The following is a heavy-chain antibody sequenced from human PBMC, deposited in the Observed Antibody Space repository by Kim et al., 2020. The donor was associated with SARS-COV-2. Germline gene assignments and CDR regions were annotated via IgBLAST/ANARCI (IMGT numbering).Heavy chain of an antibody. D-gene: IGHD2-2*01. CDR2: IYTSGST. J-gene: IGHJ3*02. V-gene: IGHV4-4*07. Sequence: SETLSLTCTVSGGSISSYYWSWIRQPAGKGLEWIGRIYTSGSTNYNPSLKSRVTMSVDTSKNQFSLKLSSVTAPDTAVYYCARARVVPAADAFDIWGQGTMVTVSS. CDR1: GGSISSYY. CDR3: ARARVVPAADAFDI.